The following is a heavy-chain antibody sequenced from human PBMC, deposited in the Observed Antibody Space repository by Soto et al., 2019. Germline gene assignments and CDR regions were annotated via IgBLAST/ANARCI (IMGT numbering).Heavy chain of an antibody. V-gene: IGHV4-30-4*01. CDR3: ARGRYCLTGRCFPNWFDS. CDR2: IYKSATT. D-gene: IGHD2-15*01. CDR1: GDSISTVDYF. Sequence: SETLSLTCSVSGDSISTVDYFWAWIRQPPGQALEYIGYIYKSATTYYNPSSESRVAISLDTSKSQFSLNVTSVTAADTAVYFCARGRYCLTGRCFPNWFDSWGQGTLVTVSS. J-gene: IGHJ5*01.